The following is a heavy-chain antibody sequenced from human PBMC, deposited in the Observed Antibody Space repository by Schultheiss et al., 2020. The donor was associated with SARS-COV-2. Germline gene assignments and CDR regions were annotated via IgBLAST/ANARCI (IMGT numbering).Heavy chain of an antibody. CDR3: ARVTFWSGYYAYYYYGMDV. D-gene: IGHD3-3*01. J-gene: IGHJ6*02. CDR1: GFTFSSYG. V-gene: IGHV3-21*04. Sequence: GGSLRLSCAASGFTFSSYGMNWVRQAPGKGLEWVSSISTSSSYIYYADSVKGRFTFSRDNAKNSLYLQMNSLRAEDTAVYYCARVTFWSGYYAYYYYGMDVWGQGTTVTVSS. CDR2: ISTSSSYI.